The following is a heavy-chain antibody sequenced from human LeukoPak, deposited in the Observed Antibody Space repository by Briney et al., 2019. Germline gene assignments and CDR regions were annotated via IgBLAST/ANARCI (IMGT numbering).Heavy chain of an antibody. CDR3: ASPRWN. CDR2: ISWNSGSI. V-gene: IGHV3-9*01. Sequence: GRSLRLSCAASGFTFDDYAMHWVRRAPGKGLEWVSGISWNSGSIGYADSVKGRFTISRDNAKNSLYLQMNSLRAEDTALYYCASPRWNWGQGTLVTVSS. J-gene: IGHJ4*02. CDR1: GFTFDDYA. D-gene: IGHD2-15*01.